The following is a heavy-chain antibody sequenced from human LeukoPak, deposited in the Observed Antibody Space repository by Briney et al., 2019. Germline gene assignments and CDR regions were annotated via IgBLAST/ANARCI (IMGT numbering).Heavy chain of an antibody. J-gene: IGHJ4*02. CDR1: GGSISSSSYY. D-gene: IGHD5-18*01. CDR3: ARDSYGRDYYFDY. V-gene: IGHV4-39*07. Sequence: TTSETLSLTCTVSGGSISSSSYYWGWIRQPPGKGLEWIGSIYYSGSTYYNPSLKSRVTISVDTSKNQFSLKLSSVTAADTAVYYCARDSYGRDYYFDYWGQGTLVTVSS. CDR2: IYYSGST.